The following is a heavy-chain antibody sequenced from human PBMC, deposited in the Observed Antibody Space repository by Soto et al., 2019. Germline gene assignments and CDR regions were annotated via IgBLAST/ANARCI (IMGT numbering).Heavy chain of an antibody. J-gene: IGHJ6*02. CDR2: INHSGTT. V-gene: IGHV4-34*01. D-gene: IGHD6-25*01. CDR3: ARGRGYVYGSNFYGLDV. CDR1: RGSFSGSY. Sequence: PSETLSLTCGVYRGSFSGSYWSGVAQTPGGGLEWIGEINHSGTTNYNPSFQNRVTISVDKSTNNFSLKMTSVTAADAAVYYCARGRGYVYGSNFYGLDVWGQGTTVTVSS.